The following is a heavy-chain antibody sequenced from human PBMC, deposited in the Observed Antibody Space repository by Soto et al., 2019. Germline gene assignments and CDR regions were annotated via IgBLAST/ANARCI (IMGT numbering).Heavy chain of an antibody. D-gene: IGHD3-3*01. CDR1: GYTFTSYG. CDR3: ARDEISAITIFGVVRPYYFDD. J-gene: IGHJ4*03. Sequence: ASVKVSCKASGYTFTSYGISWVRQAPGQGLEWMGWISAYNGNTNYAQKLQGRVTMTTDTSTSTAYMELRSLRSDDTAVYYCARDEISAITIFGVVRPYYFDDWGDETLVTGSP. CDR2: ISAYNGNT. V-gene: IGHV1-18*04.